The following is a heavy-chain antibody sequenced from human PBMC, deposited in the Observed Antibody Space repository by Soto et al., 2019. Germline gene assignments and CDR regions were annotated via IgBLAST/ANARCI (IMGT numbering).Heavy chain of an antibody. CDR3: ARGGGSTKVDY. CDR1: GGSMTSSGYY. Sequence: QVQLQESGPGLVKPSQTLSLTCTVSGGSMTSSGYYWSWIRQHPGEGLEWIGFTSNSGSTSYNPSLESRVTISVDTSSNQSSLNLKSVTAADTAVYYCARGGGSTKVDYWGQGTLVTVSP. J-gene: IGHJ4*02. D-gene: IGHD2-2*01. CDR2: TSNSGST. V-gene: IGHV4-31*03.